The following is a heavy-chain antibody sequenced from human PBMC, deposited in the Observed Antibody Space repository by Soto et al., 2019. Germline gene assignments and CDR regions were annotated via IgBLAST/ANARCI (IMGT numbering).Heavy chain of an antibody. CDR1: GGSISSYY. Sequence: SETLSLTCTVSGGSISSYYWSWIRQPPGKGLEWIGYIYYSGSTNYNPSLKSRVTISVDTSKNQFSLKLSSVTAADTAVYYCARHPDDFWSGYYDYYYMDVWGKGTTVTVSS. J-gene: IGHJ6*03. V-gene: IGHV4-59*08. D-gene: IGHD3-3*01. CDR3: ARHPDDFWSGYYDYYYMDV. CDR2: IYYSGST.